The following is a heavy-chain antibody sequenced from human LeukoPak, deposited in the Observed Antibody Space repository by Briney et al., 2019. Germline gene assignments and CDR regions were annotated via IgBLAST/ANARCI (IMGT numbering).Heavy chain of an antibody. CDR3: ARGGNYYDSSGPADY. CDR2: INSDGIST. D-gene: IGHD3-22*01. CDR1: RFTFSRYW. Sequence: PGGSLRLPCAASRFTFSRYWMHWVRQAPGKGLVWVSRINSDGISTSYADSVKGRFTISRDNAKNTLYLQMNSLRAEDTAVYYCARGGNYYDSSGPADYWGQGTLVTVSS. J-gene: IGHJ4*02. V-gene: IGHV3-74*01.